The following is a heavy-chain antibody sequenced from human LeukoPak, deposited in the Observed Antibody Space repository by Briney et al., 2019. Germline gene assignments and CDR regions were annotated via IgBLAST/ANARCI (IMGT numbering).Heavy chain of an antibody. CDR3: ARDLRFWFGELSYFDY. CDR1: GFTFSSYS. Sequence: PGGSLRLSCAASGFTFSSYSMNWVRQAPGKGLEWVSYISSSSSTIYYADSVKGRFTISRDNAKNSLYLQMNSLRAEDTAVYYCARDLRFWFGELSYFDYWGQGTLVTVSS. D-gene: IGHD3-10*01. V-gene: IGHV3-48*01. J-gene: IGHJ4*02. CDR2: ISSSSSTI.